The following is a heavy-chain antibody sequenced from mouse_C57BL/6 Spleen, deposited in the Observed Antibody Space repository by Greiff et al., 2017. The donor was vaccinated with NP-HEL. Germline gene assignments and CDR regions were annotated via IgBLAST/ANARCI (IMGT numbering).Heavy chain of an antibody. Sequence: QVQLQQSGPELVKPGASVKLSCKASGYTFTSYDINWVKQRPGQGLEWIGWIYPRDGSTTYNEKFKGKATLTVDTSSSTAYMELHSLTSEDSAVYFCARRKLQGAMDYWGQGTSVTVSS. CDR3: ARRKLQGAMDY. CDR1: GYTFTSYD. D-gene: IGHD3-2*02. J-gene: IGHJ4*01. CDR2: IYPRDGST. V-gene: IGHV1-85*01.